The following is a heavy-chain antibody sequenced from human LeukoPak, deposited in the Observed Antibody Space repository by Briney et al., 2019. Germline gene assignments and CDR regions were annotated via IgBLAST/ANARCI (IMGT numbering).Heavy chain of an antibody. Sequence: SETLSLTCTVSGGSISSYYWSWIRQPPGKGLEWIGYIYYSGSTNYNPSLKSRVTISVDTSKNQFSLKLSSVTAADTAVYYCARVWYYYDSSGYYYARTSSGWFDPWGQGTLVTVSS. V-gene: IGHV4-59*01. CDR1: GGSISSYY. CDR3: ARVWYYYDSSGYYYARTSSGWFDP. D-gene: IGHD3-22*01. CDR2: IYYSGST. J-gene: IGHJ5*02.